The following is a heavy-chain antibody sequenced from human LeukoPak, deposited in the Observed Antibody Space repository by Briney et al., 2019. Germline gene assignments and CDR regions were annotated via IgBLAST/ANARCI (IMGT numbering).Heavy chain of an antibody. CDR3: ARASPSIYCSSTSCHLVY. CDR1: GYTFTGYY. Sequence: ASVKVSCKASGYTFTGYYMHWVRQAPGQGLEWMGWISPNSGGTNYAQKFQGRVTMTRDTSISTAYMELSRLRSDDAAVYYCARASPSIYCSSTSCHLVYWGQGTLVTVSS. J-gene: IGHJ4*02. D-gene: IGHD2-2*01. CDR2: ISPNSGGT. V-gene: IGHV1-2*02.